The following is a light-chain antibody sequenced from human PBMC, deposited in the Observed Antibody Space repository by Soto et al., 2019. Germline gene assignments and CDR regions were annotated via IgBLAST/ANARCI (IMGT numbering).Light chain of an antibody. J-gene: IGKJ1*01. Sequence: EIVMTQSPATLYVSPGERATLSCRASQSVSSNLAWYQQKPCQAPRLLIYSASTRATGIPARFSGSGSGTEFTLTISSLQSEDFSVYYCQHSTNWPRTFGQGTKLEIK. CDR2: SAS. V-gene: IGKV3-15*01. CDR3: QHSTNWPRT. CDR1: QSVSSN.